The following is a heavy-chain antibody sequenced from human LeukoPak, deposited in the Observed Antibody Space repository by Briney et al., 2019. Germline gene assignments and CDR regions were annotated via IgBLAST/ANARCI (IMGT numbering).Heavy chain of an antibody. V-gene: IGHV1-69*05. CDR1: GGTFSSYA. D-gene: IGHD6-13*01. Sequence: GASVNVSCKASGGTFSSYAISWVRQAPGQGLEWMGGIIPIFGTANYAQKFQGRVTITTDESTSTAYMELSSLRSEDTAVYYCARSPASYSSSPPGGYYYMDVWGEGTTVTVSS. J-gene: IGHJ6*03. CDR3: ARSPASYSSSPPGGYYYMDV. CDR2: IIPIFGTA.